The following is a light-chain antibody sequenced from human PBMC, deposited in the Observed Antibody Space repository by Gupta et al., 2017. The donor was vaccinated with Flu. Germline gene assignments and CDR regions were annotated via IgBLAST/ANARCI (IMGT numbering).Light chain of an antibody. Sequence: DIVMTQSPPSLPVTPGEPASISCRSSQSLLHSNGYNYLDWYLQKPGQSPQLLIYLGSNRASGVPDRLSGSGSGTDFTLKISRVEAEDVGVYYCMQALQTPGSFGQGTKLEIK. CDR2: LGS. CDR1: QSLLHSNGYNY. J-gene: IGKJ2*03. CDR3: MQALQTPGS. V-gene: IGKV2-28*01.